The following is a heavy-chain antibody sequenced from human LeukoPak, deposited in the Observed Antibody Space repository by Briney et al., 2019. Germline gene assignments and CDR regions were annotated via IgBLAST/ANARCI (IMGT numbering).Heavy chain of an antibody. Sequence: GGSLRLSCVGSGFSVSEYGIHWVRQATGKGLEWVAVVSYDGGHKYYADSVKGRFTISRDTSSDTVSLQMNSLRVEDTAVYYCARDRINMMVLGHDSGLDFWGQGTLVTVSS. CDR1: GFSVSEYG. CDR2: VSYDGGHK. CDR3: ARDRINMMVLGHDSGLDF. V-gene: IGHV3-30*03. D-gene: IGHD3-22*01. J-gene: IGHJ4*02.